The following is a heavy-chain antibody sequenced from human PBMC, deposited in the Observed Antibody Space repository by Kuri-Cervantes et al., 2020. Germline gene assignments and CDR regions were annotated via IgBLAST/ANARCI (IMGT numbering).Heavy chain of an antibody. V-gene: IGHV4-59*12. CDR1: GGSISSYY. CDR2: IYYSGST. Sequence: GSLRLSCTVSGGSISSYYWSWIRQPPGKGLEWIGYIYYSGSTNYNPSLKSRVTISVDTSKNQFSLKLSSVTAADTAVYYCARRHCSGGRCYSSYFDYWGQGTLVTVSS. D-gene: IGHD2-15*01. J-gene: IGHJ4*02. CDR3: ARRHCSGGRCYSSYFDY.